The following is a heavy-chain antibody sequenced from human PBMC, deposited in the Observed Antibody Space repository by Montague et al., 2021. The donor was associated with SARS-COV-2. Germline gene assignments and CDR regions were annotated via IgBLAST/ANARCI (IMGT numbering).Heavy chain of an antibody. CDR2: IYYSGST. CDR1: GGSISSYY. CDR3: ARTTWLRGDFDL. V-gene: IGHV4-59*12. Sequence: SETLSLTCTVSGGSISSYYWSWIRQPPGKGLEWIGYIYYSGSTNYNPSLKSRVTISVDTSKNHFSLKLSSVTAADTAVYYCARTTWLRGDFDLWGRGTLVTVSS. D-gene: IGHD5-12*01. J-gene: IGHJ2*01.